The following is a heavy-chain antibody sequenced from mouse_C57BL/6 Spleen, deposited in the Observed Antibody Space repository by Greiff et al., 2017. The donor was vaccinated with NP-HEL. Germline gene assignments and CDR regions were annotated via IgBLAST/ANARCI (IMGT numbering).Heavy chain of an antibody. D-gene: IGHD1-1*01. CDR2: IDPANGNT. CDR1: GFNIKNTY. Sequence: VQLQQSVAELVRPGASVKLSCTASGFNIKNTYMHWVKQRPEQGLEWIGRIDPANGNTKYAPKFQGKATITADTSSNTAYLQLSSLTSEDTAIYYCARYYYGSSYEEYYAMDYWCQGTSVTVSS. V-gene: IGHV14-3*01. J-gene: IGHJ4*01. CDR3: ARYYYGSSYEEYYAMDY.